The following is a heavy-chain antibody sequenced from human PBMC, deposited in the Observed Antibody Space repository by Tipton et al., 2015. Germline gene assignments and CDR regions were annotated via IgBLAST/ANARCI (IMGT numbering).Heavy chain of an antibody. D-gene: IGHD5-18*01. CDR1: GYTFTGYG. CDR3: ARGELWLNY. Sequence: VQLVQSGAEVKKPGASVKVSCKVSGYTFTGYGISWVRQAPGQGLEWMGGIIPMFGTTNYVQKFQGRVTITADKYTSTAYMELSSLRSEDTAVYYCARGELWLNYWGQGTLVTVSP. J-gene: IGHJ4*02. V-gene: IGHV1-69*06. CDR2: IIPMFGTT.